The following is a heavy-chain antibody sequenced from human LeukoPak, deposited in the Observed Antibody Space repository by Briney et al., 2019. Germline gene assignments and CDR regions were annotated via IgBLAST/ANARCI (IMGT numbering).Heavy chain of an antibody. CDR3: ARANSYDSNFDY. CDR2: IGTAGDT. V-gene: IGHV3-13*01. CDR1: GFTFSSYD. D-gene: IGHD3-22*01. J-gene: IGHJ4*02. Sequence: GGSLRLSCAASGFTFSSYDMHWVRQATGKGLEWVSAIGTAGDTYYPGSVKGRFTISRENAKNSLYLQMNSLRAGDTAVYYCARANSYDSNFDYWGQGTLVTVPS.